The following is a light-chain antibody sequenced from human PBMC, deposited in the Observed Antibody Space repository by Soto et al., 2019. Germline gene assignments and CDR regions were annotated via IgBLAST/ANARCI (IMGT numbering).Light chain of an antibody. CDR3: QQYYSTPRT. Sequence: DIVMPQSPHSLAVSLCERATINYKSSHNVLDSSNNKDNLTWYQQKPGQAPKLLIYWASTRQFGVPDRFSGSGSGTDFTLTISSLQAEDVAVYYCQQYYSTPRTFGHGTKVDIK. V-gene: IGKV4-1*01. CDR1: HNVLDSSNNKDN. J-gene: IGKJ1*01. CDR2: WAS.